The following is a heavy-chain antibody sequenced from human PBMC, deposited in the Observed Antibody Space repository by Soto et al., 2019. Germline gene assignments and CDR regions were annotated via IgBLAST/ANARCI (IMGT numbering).Heavy chain of an antibody. J-gene: IGHJ6*02. V-gene: IGHV4-30-4*01. CDR2: IYYSGSA. D-gene: IGHD6-25*01. CDR1: GGSISSDDYH. Sequence: SETLSLTCTVSGGSISSDDYHWSWIRQPPGKGLEWIGYIYYSGSAYYTPSLQSRVSISIDTSKNQFSLKLTSVTATDTAVYFCARGAALNTYYNYYGMDVWGQGTTVTVSS. CDR3: ARGAALNTYYNYYGMDV.